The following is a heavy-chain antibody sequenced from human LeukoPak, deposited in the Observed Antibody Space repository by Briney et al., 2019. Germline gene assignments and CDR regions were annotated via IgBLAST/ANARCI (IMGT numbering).Heavy chain of an antibody. CDR2: IYCSGST. D-gene: IGHD3-22*01. J-gene: IGHJ4*02. V-gene: IGHV4-59*12. CDR1: GGSISSYY. CDR3: ARDWSMITYEY. Sequence: SETLSLTCTVSGGSISSYYWSWIRQPPGKGLEWIGYIYCSGSTNYNPSLKSRVTMSVDTSKNQFALKLSSVTAADTAVYYCARDWSMITYEYWGRGTLVTVSS.